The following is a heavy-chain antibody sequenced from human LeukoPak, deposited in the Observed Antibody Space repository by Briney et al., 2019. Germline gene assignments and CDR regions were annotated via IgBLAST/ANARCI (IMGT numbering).Heavy chain of an antibody. J-gene: IGHJ4*02. D-gene: IGHD1-26*01. V-gene: IGHV3-30*03. CDR2: ISHDGSER. CDR3: ARGEHFDY. Sequence: PGGSLRLSCVTSGFTFSNSGMHWVRQAPGTGLEWLAFISHDGSERYFADSVKGRFTISRDNSKNTLYLQMNSLRPEDTAVYYCARGEHFDYWGQGTLVTVSS. CDR1: GFTFSNSG.